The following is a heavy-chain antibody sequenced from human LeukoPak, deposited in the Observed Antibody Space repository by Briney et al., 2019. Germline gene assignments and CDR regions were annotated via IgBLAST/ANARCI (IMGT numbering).Heavy chain of an antibody. Sequence: GGSLRLSCAASGFTVSSNYMSRVRQAPGKGLEWVSVIYSGGSTYYADSVKGRFTISRDNSKNTLYLQMNSLRAEDTAVYYCASDGNYYDSSGYFDYWGQGTQVTVSS. CDR1: GFTVSSNY. D-gene: IGHD3-22*01. CDR3: ASDGNYYDSSGYFDY. CDR2: IYSGGST. V-gene: IGHV3-66*01. J-gene: IGHJ4*02.